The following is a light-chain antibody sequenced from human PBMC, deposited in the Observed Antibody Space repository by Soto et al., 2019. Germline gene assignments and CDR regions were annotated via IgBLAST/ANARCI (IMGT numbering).Light chain of an antibody. J-gene: IGLJ2*01. CDR3: SSYTTSSTVL. V-gene: IGLV2-14*03. CDR1: SSDVGGYNY. CDR2: DVD. Sequence: QSVLTQPASVSGSPGQSITISCTGTSSDVGGYNYVSWYQQHPGKVPKLMIYDVDIRPSGVSNRFSGSKSGNTASLTISGLQADDEADYYCSSYTTSSTVLFGGGTKLTVL.